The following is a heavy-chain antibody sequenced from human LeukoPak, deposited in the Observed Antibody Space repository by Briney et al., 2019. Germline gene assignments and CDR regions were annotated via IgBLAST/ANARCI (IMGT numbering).Heavy chain of an antibody. CDR3: ARSVVVAAPFDY. J-gene: IGHJ4*02. D-gene: IGHD2-15*01. CDR2: ISSSSSYI. V-gene: IGHV3-21*01. CDR1: GFTFSSYS. Sequence: GSLRLSCAASGFTFSSYSMNWVRQAPGKGLEWVSSISSSSSYIYYADSVKGRFTISRDNAKNSLYLQMNSLRAEDTAVYYCARSVVVAAPFDYWGQGTLVTVSS.